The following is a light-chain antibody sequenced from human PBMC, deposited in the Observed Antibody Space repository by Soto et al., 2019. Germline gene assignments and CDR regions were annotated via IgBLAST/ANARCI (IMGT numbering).Light chain of an antibody. CDR3: QQYNRGYT. J-gene: IGKJ2*01. CDR1: QSVKSK. CDR2: GAS. V-gene: IGKV3-15*01. Sequence: EIAMTQSPGTLSLSPGERATLSCWASQSVKSKLGWYQQNAGQAPRLLIYGASTRATGIPDRFRGSGSGTEFTLTISSLLSDDSAVFYCQQYNRGYTFGQGTKLEIK.